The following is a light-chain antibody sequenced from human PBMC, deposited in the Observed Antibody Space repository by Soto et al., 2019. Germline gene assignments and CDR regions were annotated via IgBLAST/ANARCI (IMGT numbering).Light chain of an antibody. CDR3: QQLNSYPRT. CDR2: AAS. J-gene: IGKJ1*01. Sequence: DIQLTQSPSFLSASVGDRVTITCRASQGISSYLAWYQQKPGKAPKLLIHAASTLQSGVPSRFSGSGSGTEFTLTISSLQPEDFATYCCQQLNSYPRTFGQGTKVDIK. CDR1: QGISSY. V-gene: IGKV1-9*01.